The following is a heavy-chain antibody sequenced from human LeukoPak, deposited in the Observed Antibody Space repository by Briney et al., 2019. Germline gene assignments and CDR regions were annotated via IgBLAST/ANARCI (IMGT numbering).Heavy chain of an antibody. CDR1: GFTFSSYG. CDR2: IRYDGSNK. CDR3: AKGEDYGDFTPTPNFDY. Sequence: GGSLRLSCAASGFTFSSYGMHWVRQAPGKGLEWVAFIRYDGSNKYYADSVKGRFTISRDNSKNTLYLQMNSLRAEDTAVYYCAKGEDYGDFTPTPNFDYWGQGTLVTVSS. J-gene: IGHJ4*02. D-gene: IGHD4-17*01. V-gene: IGHV3-30*02.